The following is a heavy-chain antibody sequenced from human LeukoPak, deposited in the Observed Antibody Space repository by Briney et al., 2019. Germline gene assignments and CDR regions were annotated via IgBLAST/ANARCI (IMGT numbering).Heavy chain of an antibody. D-gene: IGHD6-19*01. CDR2: ISSSGSTI. V-gene: IGHV3-11*04. Sequence: PGGSLRLSCAASGFTFSDYYMSWIRQAPGKGLEWVSYISSSGSTIYYADSVKGRFTISRDNAKNSLYLQMNSLRAEDTAVYYCARDRRSGTGGWYLHPDYFDYWGQGTLVTVSS. CDR3: ARDRRSGTGGWYLHPDYFDY. CDR1: GFTFSDYY. J-gene: IGHJ4*02.